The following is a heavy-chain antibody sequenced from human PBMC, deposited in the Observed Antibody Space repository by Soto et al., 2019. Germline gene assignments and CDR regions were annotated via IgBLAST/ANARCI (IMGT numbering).Heavy chain of an antibody. V-gene: IGHV3-9*01. J-gene: IGHJ4*02. CDR2: ISWNSGSI. D-gene: IGHD2-15*01. CDR1: GFTFHDYG. CDR3: AKAPCSGGSCYMVY. Sequence: VQLVESGGGPVQPGRSLRLSCAASGFTFHDYGMHWVRQVPGKGLEWVSGISWNSGSIAYADSVKGRFTISRDNAKNSLYLQMNSLRAEDTALYYCAKAPCSGGSCYMVYWGQGTLVTVSS.